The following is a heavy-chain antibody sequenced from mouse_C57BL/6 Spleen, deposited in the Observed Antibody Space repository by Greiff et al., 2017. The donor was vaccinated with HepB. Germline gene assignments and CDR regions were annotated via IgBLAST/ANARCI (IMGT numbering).Heavy chain of an antibody. J-gene: IGHJ1*03. CDR1: GFSLTSYG. CDR2: IWSGGST. D-gene: IGHD2-4*01. V-gene: IGHV2-2*01. Sequence: VKLVESGPGLVQPSQSLSITCTVSGFSLTSYGVHWVRQSPGKGLEWLGVIWSGGSTDYNAAFISRLSISKDNSKSQVFFKMNSLQADDTAIYYCARNWDYDYGWYFDVWGTGTTVTVSS. CDR3: ARNWDYDYGWYFDV.